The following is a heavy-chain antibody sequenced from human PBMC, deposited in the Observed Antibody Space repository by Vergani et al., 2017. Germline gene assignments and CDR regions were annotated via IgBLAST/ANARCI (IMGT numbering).Heavy chain of an antibody. CDR2: ISSSSSYI. Sequence: EVQLVESGGGLVKPGGSLRLSCAASGFTFSSYSMNWVRQAPGKGLEWVSSISSSSSYIYYADSVKGRFTISRDNAKNSLYLQMNSLRAEDTAVYYRARSLTVFGGSTDAFDIWGQGTMVTVSS. D-gene: IGHD3-3*01. CDR3: ARSLTVFGGSTDAFDI. CDR1: GFTFSSYS. V-gene: IGHV3-21*01. J-gene: IGHJ3*02.